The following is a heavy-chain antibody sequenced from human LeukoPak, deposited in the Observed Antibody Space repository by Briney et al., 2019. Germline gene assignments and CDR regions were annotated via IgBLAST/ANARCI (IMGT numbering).Heavy chain of an antibody. CDR1: GGSFSGYY. CDR3: ARALGPLDIVVVPAAISHYYYMDV. D-gene: IGHD2-2*01. Sequence: PSETLSLTCAVYGGSFSGYYWSWIRQPPGKGLEWIGEINHSGSTNYNPSLKSRVTISVDTSKNQFSLKLSSVTAADTAVYYCARALGPLDIVVVPAAISHYYYMDVWGKGTTVTVSS. CDR2: INHSGST. J-gene: IGHJ6*03. V-gene: IGHV4-34*01.